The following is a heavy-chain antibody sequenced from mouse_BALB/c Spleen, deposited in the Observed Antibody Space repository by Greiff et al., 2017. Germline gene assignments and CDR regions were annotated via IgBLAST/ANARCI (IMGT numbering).Heavy chain of an antibody. CDR1: GYTFTSYW. J-gene: IGHJ4*01. CDR3: ARYDSGYAMDY. D-gene: IGHD3-1*01. CDR2: INPSTGYT. V-gene: IGHV1-7*01. Sequence: QVQLKESGAELAKPGASVKMSCKASGYTFTSYWMHWVKQRPGQGLEWIGYINPSTGYTEYNQKFKDKATLTADKSSSTAYMQLSSLTSEDSAVYYCARYDSGYAMDYWGQGTSVTVSS.